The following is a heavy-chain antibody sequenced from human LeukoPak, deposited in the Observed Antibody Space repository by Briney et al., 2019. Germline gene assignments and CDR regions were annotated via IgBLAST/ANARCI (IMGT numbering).Heavy chain of an antibody. D-gene: IGHD3-10*01. Sequence: ASVKVSCKASGYTFTSYAMHWVRQAPGQRLEWMGWINAGNGNTKYSQKFQGRVTITRDTSASTAYMELGSLRSEDTAVYYCATGLWLGEFLFDYWGQGTLVTVSS. CDR1: GYTFTSYA. CDR2: INAGNGNT. J-gene: IGHJ4*02. CDR3: ATGLWLGEFLFDY. V-gene: IGHV1-3*01.